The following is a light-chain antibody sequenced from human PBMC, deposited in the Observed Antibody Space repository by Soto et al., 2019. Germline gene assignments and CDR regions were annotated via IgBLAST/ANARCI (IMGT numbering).Light chain of an antibody. J-gene: IGKJ1*01. CDR1: QSVSSY. Sequence: EIVLTQSPATLSLSPGERATLSCRARQSVSSYLAWYQQKPGQAPRRLIYDASNRATGIPARFSGSGSGTDFTLTISSLEPEDFAVYYCQQRSNWPRTFGQGTKV. CDR2: DAS. V-gene: IGKV3-11*01. CDR3: QQRSNWPRT.